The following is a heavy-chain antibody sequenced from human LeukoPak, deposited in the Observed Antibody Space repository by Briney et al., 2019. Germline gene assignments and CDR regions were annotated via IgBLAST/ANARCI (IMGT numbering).Heavy chain of an antibody. J-gene: IGHJ4*02. CDR1: GCSFSSYG. Sequence: GGSLRLSCAASGCSFSSYGMSWVRQAPGKGLEWVSAISGGGGRTYYADSVKGRFTISRDNSKNTLHLQMNSLRAEDTAVYFCAKTGSVNTWGAFDYWSQGTLVTVSS. V-gene: IGHV3-23*01. CDR2: ISGGGGRT. CDR3: AKTGSVNTWGAFDY. D-gene: IGHD4-17*01.